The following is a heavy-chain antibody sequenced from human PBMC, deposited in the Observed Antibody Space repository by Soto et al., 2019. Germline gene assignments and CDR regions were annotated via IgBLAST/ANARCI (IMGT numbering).Heavy chain of an antibody. CDR3: ARQIYDSDTGPNFQYYFDS. J-gene: IGHJ4*02. CDR1: GYSFAGYW. Sequence: GESLKISCKGSGYSFAGYWITWVRQKPGKGLEWMGRIDPSDSQTYYSPSFRGHVAISVTKSITTVFLQWSSLRASDTAMYYCARQIYDSDTGPNFQYYFDSWGQGTPVTVS. V-gene: IGHV5-10-1*01. CDR2: IDPSDSQT. D-gene: IGHD3-22*01.